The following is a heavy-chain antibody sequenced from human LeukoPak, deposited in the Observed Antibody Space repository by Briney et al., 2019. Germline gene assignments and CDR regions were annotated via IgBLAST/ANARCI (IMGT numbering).Heavy chain of an antibody. J-gene: IGHJ4*02. CDR3: ARDPDCSGGSCWS. CDR1: GFTFSSYD. V-gene: IGHV3-13*01. CDR2: IGTAGEI. Sequence: GGSLRLSCAASGFTFSSYDIHWVRQATGKGLEWVSGIGTAGEIYYPGSVKGRFTISRENAKNSLYLQMNSLRVEDTAVYYCARDPDCSGGSCWSWGQGTLVTVSS. D-gene: IGHD2-15*01.